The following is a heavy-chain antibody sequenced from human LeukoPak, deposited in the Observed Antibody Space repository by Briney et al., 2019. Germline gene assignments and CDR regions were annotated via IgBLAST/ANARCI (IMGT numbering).Heavy chain of an antibody. D-gene: IGHD2-21*01. CDR2: ISDDGTYT. CDR3: ASFGISWGSAY. V-gene: IGHV3-74*03. CDR1: VFSFSMHW. J-gene: IGHJ4*02. Sequence: QPGGSLRLYVAASVFSFSMHWMHWVRQAPGMRLVWVSRISDDGTYTANVDSVEGRFTISRDNVRNTLYLHMNSLRAEDTAVYYCASFGISWGSAYWGQGTLVTVSS.